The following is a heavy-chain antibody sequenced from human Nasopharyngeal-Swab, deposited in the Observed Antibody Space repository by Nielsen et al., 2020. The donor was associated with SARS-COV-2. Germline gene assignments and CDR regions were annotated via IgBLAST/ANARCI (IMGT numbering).Heavy chain of an antibody. D-gene: IGHD3-3*01. J-gene: IGHJ6*02. V-gene: IGHV3-21*01. Sequence: GESLKISCAASGFIFSNYNFNWVRQAPGKGLEWVSSISSSSSYIYYADSVKGRFTISRDNAKNSLYLQKNSLRAEDTAVYYCSRDGLDYDFWSAYFMDVWGQGTTVTVSS. CDR2: ISSSSSYI. CDR1: GFIFSNYN. CDR3: SRDGLDYDFWSAYFMDV.